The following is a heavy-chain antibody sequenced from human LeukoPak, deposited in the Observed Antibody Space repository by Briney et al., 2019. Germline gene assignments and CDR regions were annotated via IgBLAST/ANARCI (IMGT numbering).Heavy chain of an antibody. CDR1: GFTFTTRG. CDR3: ATAEGGTDKWLDP. Sequence: GGSLRLSCAASGFTFTTRGMHWVRQAPGKGPQWVAFAGNDGRIKYNENSVEGRFTISRDNSKNTLYLQMNSLRPEDTAVYYCATAEGGTDKWLDPWGQGTQVTVSS. J-gene: IGHJ5*02. V-gene: IGHV3-30*02. CDR2: AGNDGRIK. D-gene: IGHD1-26*01.